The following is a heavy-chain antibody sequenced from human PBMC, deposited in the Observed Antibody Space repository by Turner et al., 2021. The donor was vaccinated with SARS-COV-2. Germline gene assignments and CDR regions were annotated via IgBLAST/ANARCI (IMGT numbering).Heavy chain of an antibody. CDR2: ISGSGDST. CDR3: AKRVAFDI. J-gene: IGHJ3*02. Sequence: EEQLLESGGGLVQPGGSLRLSCAASGFTFIIHAMSWVRQAPGKGLECVSAISGSGDSTYYADSVKGRFTISRDNSKNTLYLQMNTLRAEDTAVYYCAKRVAFDIWGQGTMVTVSS. V-gene: IGHV3-23*01. CDR1: GFTFIIHA.